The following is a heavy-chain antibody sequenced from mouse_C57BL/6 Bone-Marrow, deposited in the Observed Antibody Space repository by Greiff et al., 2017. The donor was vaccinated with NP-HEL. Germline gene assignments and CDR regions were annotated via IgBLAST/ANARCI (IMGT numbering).Heavy chain of an antibody. CDR3: TREYYGSSYACAY. CDR2: IDPEDGDT. CDR1: GFNIKDYY. V-gene: IGHV14-1*01. D-gene: IGHD1-1*01. Sequence: EVQLQQSGAELVRPGASVKLSCTASGFNIKDYYMHWVKQRPEQGLEWIGRIDPEDGDTEYAPKFQGKATMTADTSSNTAYLQLSSLTSEDTAVYYCTREYYGSSYACAYWGQGTLVTVSA. J-gene: IGHJ3*01.